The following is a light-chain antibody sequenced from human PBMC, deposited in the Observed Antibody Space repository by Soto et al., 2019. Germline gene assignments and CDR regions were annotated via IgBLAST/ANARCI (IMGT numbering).Light chain of an antibody. CDR1: QSVSSSY. V-gene: IGKV3-20*01. CDR3: QQYGSSPLT. Sequence: EIVLTQSPGTLSLSPGGRATLSCRASQSVSSSYLAWYQQKPGQAPRLLIYGASTRATGIPDRFSGSGSGTDFTLTISSLEPEDFAVYYCQQYGSSPLTFGQGTKVEIK. CDR2: GAS. J-gene: IGKJ1*01.